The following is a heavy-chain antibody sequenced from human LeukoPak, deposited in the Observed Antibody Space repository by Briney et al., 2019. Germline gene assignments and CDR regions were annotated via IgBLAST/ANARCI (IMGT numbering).Heavy chain of an antibody. CDR2: INPSGGST. J-gene: IGHJ3*02. CDR3: ARDHIEEKWLIQLVSADGGNYAFDI. D-gene: IGHD5-18*01. V-gene: IGHV1-46*01. CDR1: GYTFTSYY. Sequence: ASVKVSFKASGYTFTSYYMHWVRQAPGQGLEWMGIINPSGGSTSYTQKFQGRVTMTRDTSTSTVYMELSSLRSEDTAVYYCARDHIEEKWLIQLVSADGGNYAFDIWGQGTMVTVSS.